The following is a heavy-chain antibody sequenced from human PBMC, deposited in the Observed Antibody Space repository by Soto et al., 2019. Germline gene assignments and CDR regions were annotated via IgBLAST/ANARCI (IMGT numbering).Heavy chain of an antibody. J-gene: IGHJ3*02. Sequence: GASVKVSCKASGYTFTSYGISWVRQAPGQGLEWMGWISAYNGNTNYAQKLRGRVTMTTDTSTSTAYMELRSLRSDDTAVYYCARDVGSGWYRNAFDIWGQGTMVTVSS. CDR3: ARDVGSGWYRNAFDI. D-gene: IGHD6-19*01. CDR2: ISAYNGNT. CDR1: GYTFTSYG. V-gene: IGHV1-18*01.